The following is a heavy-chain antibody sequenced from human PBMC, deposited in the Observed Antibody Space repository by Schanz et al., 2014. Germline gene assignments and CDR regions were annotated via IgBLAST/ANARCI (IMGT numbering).Heavy chain of an antibody. J-gene: IGHJ4*02. CDR1: GFTFSSYA. CDR2: LSSSGGST. V-gene: IGHV3-23*01. CDR3: VKQIHYDILTVTRN. D-gene: IGHD3-9*01. Sequence: EVQLLESGGGLVQPGGSLRLSCAASGFTFSSYAMSWVRQAPGKGLEWVSALSSSGGSTYYADSVKGRFTISRDNSKIPMYLQMDGLRAEDTGVYESVKQIHYDILTVTRNWGQGTLVTVSS.